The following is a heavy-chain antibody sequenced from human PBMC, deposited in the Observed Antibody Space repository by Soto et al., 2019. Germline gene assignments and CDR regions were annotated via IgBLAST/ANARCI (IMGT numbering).Heavy chain of an antibody. CDR2: IYRTGST. CDR3: ASRDPGTSVDY. Sequence: PSETLSLTCAVSGGSFTSNNWWTWVRQPPGQGLEWIGEIYRTGSTNYNPSLKSRVTISLDKSEDQFSLKVTSLTAADTAVYYCASRDPGTSVDYWGQGTLVTVSS. D-gene: IGHD1-7*01. CDR1: GGSFTSNNW. V-gene: IGHV4-4*02. J-gene: IGHJ4*02.